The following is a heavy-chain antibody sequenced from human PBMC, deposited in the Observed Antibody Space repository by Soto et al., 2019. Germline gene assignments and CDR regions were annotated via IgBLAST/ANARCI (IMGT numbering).Heavy chain of an antibody. D-gene: IGHD3-16*01. J-gene: IGHJ3*02. CDR1: GFTFSSYA. Sequence: GGSLRLSCSASGFTFSSYAMHWVRQAPGKGLEYVSAISSNGGSTYYADSVKGRFTISRDNSKNTLYLQMSSLRAEDTAVYYCVKGYADSQRMINGAFDIWGQGTMVTVSS. V-gene: IGHV3-64D*08. CDR2: ISSNGGST. CDR3: VKGYADSQRMINGAFDI.